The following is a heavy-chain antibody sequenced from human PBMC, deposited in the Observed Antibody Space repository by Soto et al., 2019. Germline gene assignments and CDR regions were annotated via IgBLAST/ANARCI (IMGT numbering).Heavy chain of an antibody. CDR3: ARDLKSIVATIQSMFMDV. CDR1: GFTFSSYA. J-gene: IGHJ6*02. D-gene: IGHD5-12*01. Sequence: EVQLLESGGGLVQPGGSLRLSCAASGFTFSSYAMSWVRQAPGKGLEWVSAISGSGGSTYYADSVKGRFTISRDNSKNTLYLQMNSLRAEDTAVYYCARDLKSIVATIQSMFMDVWGQGTTVTVSS. CDR2: ISGSGGST. V-gene: IGHV3-23*01.